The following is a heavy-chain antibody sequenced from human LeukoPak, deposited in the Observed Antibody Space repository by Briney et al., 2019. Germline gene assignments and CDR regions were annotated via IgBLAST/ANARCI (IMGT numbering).Heavy chain of an antibody. CDR2: IYYSGST. J-gene: IGHJ5*02. CDR3: ARETKLRDWFDP. V-gene: IGHV4-59*01. CDR1: GDSISNYY. Sequence: SETLSLTRTVSGDSISNYYWSWIRQPPGKGLEWIGYIYYSGSTNFNPSLKSRVTMSVDTSKNQFSLKLTSVTASDTAAYYCARETKLRDWFDPWGHGTLVTVSS. D-gene: IGHD1-7*01.